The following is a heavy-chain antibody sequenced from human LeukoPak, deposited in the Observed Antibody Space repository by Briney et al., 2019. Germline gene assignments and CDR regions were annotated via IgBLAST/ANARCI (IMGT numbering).Heavy chain of an antibody. Sequence: SETLSLTCAVYGGSFSGYYWSWIRQPPGKGLEWIGEINHSGSTNYNPSLKSRVTISVDTSKNQFSLKLSSVTAADTAVYYCARHEYGDYGGFDYWGQGALVTVSS. CDR3: ARHEYGDYGGFDY. CDR1: GGSFSGYY. V-gene: IGHV4-34*01. J-gene: IGHJ4*02. D-gene: IGHD4-17*01. CDR2: INHSGST.